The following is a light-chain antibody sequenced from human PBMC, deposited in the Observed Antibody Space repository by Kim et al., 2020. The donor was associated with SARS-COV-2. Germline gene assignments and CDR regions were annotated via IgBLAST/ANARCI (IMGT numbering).Light chain of an antibody. Sequence: ASVGDRVTLTCRASQDISNYLAWYQQKPGKVIKLLIYAASTLQSGVPSRFSGSGSGTDFTHTISSLQREDVATYYCQKYNTVPLTFGGGTKVDIK. CDR3: QKYNTVPLT. CDR2: AAS. CDR1: QDISNY. J-gene: IGKJ4*01. V-gene: IGKV1-27*01.